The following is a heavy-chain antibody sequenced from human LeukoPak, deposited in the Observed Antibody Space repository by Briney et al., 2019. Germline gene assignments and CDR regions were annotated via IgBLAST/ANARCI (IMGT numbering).Heavy chain of an antibody. CDR1: GGSISSGDYC. V-gene: IGHV4-30-4*08. Sequence: SETLSLTCTVSGGSISSGDYCWSWIRQPPGKGLEWIGYIYYSGSTYYNPSLKSRVTIPVDTSKNQFSLKLSSVTAADTAVYYCARVTFRGNPDRPAAAGSPHNDYWGQGTLVTVSS. D-gene: IGHD6-13*01. CDR2: IYYSGST. J-gene: IGHJ4*02. CDR3: ARVTFRGNPDRPAAAGSPHNDY.